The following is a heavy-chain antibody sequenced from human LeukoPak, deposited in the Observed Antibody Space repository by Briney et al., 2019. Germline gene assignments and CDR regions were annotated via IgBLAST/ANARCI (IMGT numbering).Heavy chain of an antibody. CDR2: IWYDGSNK. J-gene: IGHJ4*02. CDR1: GFTFSSYG. Sequence: PGGSLRLSCAASGFTFSSYGMHWVGRAPGKGLEGVAVIWYDGSNKYYADSVKGRFTISRDNSKNTLYLQMNSLRAEDTAVYYCARGAEVAAADLDYWGQGTLVTVSS. D-gene: IGHD6-13*01. V-gene: IGHV3-33*01. CDR3: ARGAEVAAADLDY.